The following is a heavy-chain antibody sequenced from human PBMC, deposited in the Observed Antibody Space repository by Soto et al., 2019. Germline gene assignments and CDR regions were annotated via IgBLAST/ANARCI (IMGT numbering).Heavy chain of an antibody. CDR3: ARGGGYDSTDYYYAY. CDR2: IIPIFGTA. Sequence: QVQLVQSGAEVRKPGSSVRVSCKASGGSFNRHTISWVRQAPGQGLEWMGGIIPIFGTANHAQKFQGRFTIIADESTSTGNREWSSLRSDDTAIYYCARGGGYDSTDYYYAYWGQGTLVIVSS. V-gene: IGHV1-69*01. J-gene: IGHJ4*02. D-gene: IGHD3-22*01. CDR1: GGSFNRHT.